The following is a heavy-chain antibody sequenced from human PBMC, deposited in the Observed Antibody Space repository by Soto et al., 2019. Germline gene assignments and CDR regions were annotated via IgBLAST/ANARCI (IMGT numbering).Heavy chain of an antibody. Sequence: EVQLVESGGGLVKPGGSLRLSCAASGFTFSSYSMNWVRQAPGKGLEWVSYISSSSTIYYADSVKGRFTISRDNAKNSLYLQMNSLRAEDTAVYYCAREGGDLNWFDPWGQGTLVTVSS. CDR2: ISSSSTI. V-gene: IGHV3-48*01. CDR3: AREGGDLNWFDP. CDR1: GFTFSSYS. D-gene: IGHD4-17*01. J-gene: IGHJ5*02.